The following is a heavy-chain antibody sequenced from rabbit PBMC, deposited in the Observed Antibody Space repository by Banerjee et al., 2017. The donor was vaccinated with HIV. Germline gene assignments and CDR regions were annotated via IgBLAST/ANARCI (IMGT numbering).Heavy chain of an antibody. Sequence: QEQVEESGGDLVKPEGSLTLTCTASGFSFSNIYYMCWVRQAPGKGLEWIGCIDAGSSGSTNYASWAKGRFTISKTSSTTVTLQMTSLTGADTATYFCARAGDPIYGYDLWGPGTLVTVS. D-gene: IGHD6-1*01. CDR1: GFSFSNIYY. J-gene: IGHJ6*01. V-gene: IGHV1S45*01. CDR3: ARAGDPIYGYDL. CDR2: IDAGSSGST.